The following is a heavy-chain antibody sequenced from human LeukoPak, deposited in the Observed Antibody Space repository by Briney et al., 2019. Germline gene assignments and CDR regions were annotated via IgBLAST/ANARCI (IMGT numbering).Heavy chain of an antibody. Sequence: PSETLSLTCTVSGGSISGYYWSWIRQPPGKGLEWIGHIYSSGSTNYNPSLKSRITISLDTSKNQFSLNLNSVTAADTAVYYCARHYVFVSGGSSFDYWGQGTLVTVSS. J-gene: IGHJ4*02. CDR3: ARHYVFVSGGSSFDY. V-gene: IGHV4-59*08. CDR1: GGSISGYY. CDR2: IYSSGST. D-gene: IGHD3-16*01.